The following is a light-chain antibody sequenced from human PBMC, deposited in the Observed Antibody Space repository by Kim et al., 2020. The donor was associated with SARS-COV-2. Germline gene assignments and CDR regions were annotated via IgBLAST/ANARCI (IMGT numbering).Light chain of an antibody. CDR2: QDN. CDR1: NLGDKY. V-gene: IGLV3-1*01. Sequence: SYELTEPKVESVFQGKTASITCSGDNLGDKYACWYQQKPGQSPVLVIYQDNKRPSGIPERFSGSNSGNTATLTISGTQAMDEADYFCQAWDSSIYYVFGTGTKVTVL. J-gene: IGLJ1*01. CDR3: QAWDSSIYYV.